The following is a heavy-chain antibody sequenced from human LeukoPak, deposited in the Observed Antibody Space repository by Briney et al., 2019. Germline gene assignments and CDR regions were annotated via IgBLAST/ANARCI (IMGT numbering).Heavy chain of an antibody. CDR1: GGSISSSSYY. CDR3: ATWITMIVVVTSY. D-gene: IGHD3-22*01. Sequence: SETLSLTCTVSGGSISSSSYYWGCIRQPPGKGLEWIGSIYYSGSTYYNPSLKSRVTISVDTSKNQFSLKLSSVTAADTAVYYCATWITMIVVVTSYWGQGTLVTVSS. V-gene: IGHV4-39*01. CDR2: IYYSGST. J-gene: IGHJ4*02.